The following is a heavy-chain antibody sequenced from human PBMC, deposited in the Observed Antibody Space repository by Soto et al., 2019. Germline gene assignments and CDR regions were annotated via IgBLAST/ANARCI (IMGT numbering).Heavy chain of an antibody. V-gene: IGHV5-51*01. D-gene: IGHD6-19*01. CDR3: DRRPPMYRTGWYAANCFDP. J-gene: IGHJ5*02. CDR2: IYPGDSDT. Sequence: GESLKISCRGSGYSFTSYWIGWVRQMPGKGLEWMGIIYPGDSDTRYSPSFQGQVTISADKSISTAYLQWSRLKASETAMYYCDRRPPMYRTGWYAANCFDPWGQGNLVTVSS. CDR1: GYSFTSYW.